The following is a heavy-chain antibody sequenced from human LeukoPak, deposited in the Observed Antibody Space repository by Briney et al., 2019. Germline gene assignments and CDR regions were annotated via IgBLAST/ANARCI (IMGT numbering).Heavy chain of an antibody. Sequence: SETLSLTCTVSGGSISSYYWNWIRQPAGKGLQWLGRLYSSGSTNFNPSLQSRVTMSVDTSKKQFSLKLSSVTAADTAVYYCAREITGYYGMDVWGQGTTVTVSS. CDR2: LYSSGST. CDR3: AREITGYYGMDV. V-gene: IGHV4-4*07. J-gene: IGHJ6*02. D-gene: IGHD1-14*01. CDR1: GGSISSYY.